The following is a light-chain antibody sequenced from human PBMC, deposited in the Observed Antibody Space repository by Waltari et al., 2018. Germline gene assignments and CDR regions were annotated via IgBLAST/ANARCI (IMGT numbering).Light chain of an antibody. J-gene: IGKJ4*01. CDR3: QQRFTWPPFT. Sequence: IVVTQSPAALSLSPGERATLAFRAIQTISTYLAWFQQKPRQAPRLLIYYASKTVPPIPLRFIGSGDGTDFSLTNNILVPEDVAVYYCQQRFTWPPFTFGGGTKIEIK. V-gene: IGKV3-11*01. CDR1: QTISTY. CDR2: YAS.